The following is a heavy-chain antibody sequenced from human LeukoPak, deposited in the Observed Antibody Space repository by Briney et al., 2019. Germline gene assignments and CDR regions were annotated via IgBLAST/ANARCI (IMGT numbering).Heavy chain of an antibody. V-gene: IGHV1-18*01. CDR2: ISAYNGNT. Sequence: ASVKVSCKASGYTFTSYGISWVRQAPGQGLEWMGWISAYNGNTNYAQKLQGRVTMTTDTSTSTAYMELRSLRSDDTAVYYCARDRYYDFWSGYYTGYYYYGMDVWGQGTTVTVSS. J-gene: IGHJ6*02. CDR3: ARDRYYDFWSGYYTGYYYYGMDV. D-gene: IGHD3-3*01. CDR1: GYTFTSYG.